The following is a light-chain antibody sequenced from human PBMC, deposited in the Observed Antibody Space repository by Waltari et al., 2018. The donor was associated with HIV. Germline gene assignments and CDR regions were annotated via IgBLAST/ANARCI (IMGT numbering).Light chain of an antibody. CDR3: AAWDDSLSGYV. J-gene: IGLJ1*01. CDR2: RNN. Sequence: QSVLTQPPSASGTPGQRVTISCSGSSSNIGSNYGYWYHQLPGTAPQLLIYRNNQRPSGVPDRFSGSKSGTSASLAISGLRSEDEADYYCAAWDDSLSGYVFGTGTKVTVL. CDR1: SSNIGSNY. V-gene: IGLV1-47*01.